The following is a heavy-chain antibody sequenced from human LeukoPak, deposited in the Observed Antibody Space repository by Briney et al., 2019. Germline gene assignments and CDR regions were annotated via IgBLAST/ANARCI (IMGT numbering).Heavy chain of an antibody. CDR3: ARVDRYCSGGSCED. J-gene: IGHJ4*02. CDR1: GGTFSSYA. Sequence: GSSVKVSCKASGGTFSSYAISWVRQAPGQGLEWMGRIIPIFGTANYAQKFQGRVTITTDESTSTAYMELSSLRSEDTAVYYCARVDRYCSGGSCEDWGQGTLVTVSS. V-gene: IGHV1-69*05. D-gene: IGHD2-15*01. CDR2: IIPIFGTA.